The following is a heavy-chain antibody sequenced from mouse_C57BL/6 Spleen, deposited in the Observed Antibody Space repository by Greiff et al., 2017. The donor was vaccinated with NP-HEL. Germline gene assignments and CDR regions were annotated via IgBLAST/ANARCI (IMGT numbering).Heavy chain of an antibody. V-gene: IGHV1-55*01. J-gene: IGHJ2*01. D-gene: IGHD1-1*01. CDR2: IYPGSGST. CDR1: GYTFTSYW. Sequence: QVQLQQPGAELVKPGASVKMSCKASGYTFTSYWITWVKQRPGQGLEWIGDIYPGSGSTNYNEKFKSKATMTVDNSSSTAYMQLSSLTSEDSAVYYCARYGGKLRKYFDYWGQGTTLTVSS. CDR3: ARYGGKLRKYFDY.